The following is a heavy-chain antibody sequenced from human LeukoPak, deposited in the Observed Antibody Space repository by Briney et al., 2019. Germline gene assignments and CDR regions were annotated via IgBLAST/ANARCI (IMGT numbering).Heavy chain of an antibody. CDR3: ARDRVYDYIWGSYRYKGGFFEH. CDR1: GYTFTNYY. Sequence: GASVKVSCKASGYTFTNYYMHWVRQAPGQGPEWMGIMNPSGGSTTYAQKFQGRVTMTRDTSTSTLYMELSSLRSEDTAVYYCARDRVYDYIWGSYRYKGGFFEHWGQGTLVTVSS. J-gene: IGHJ4*02. D-gene: IGHD3-16*02. V-gene: IGHV1-46*01. CDR2: MNPSGGST.